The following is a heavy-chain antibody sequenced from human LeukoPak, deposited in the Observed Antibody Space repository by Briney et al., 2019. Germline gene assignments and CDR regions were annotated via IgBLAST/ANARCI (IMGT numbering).Heavy chain of an antibody. J-gene: IGHJ5*02. Sequence: GGSLRLSCAASGFTFSSYWMSWVRQAPGKGLEWVSVIYSGGSTHYADSVKGRFTISRDNSKNTLYLQMNSLRAEDTAVYYCARMYYYGSGMGFDPWGQGTLVTVSS. D-gene: IGHD3-10*01. V-gene: IGHV3-66*01. CDR3: ARMYYYGSGMGFDP. CDR2: IYSGGST. CDR1: GFTFSSYW.